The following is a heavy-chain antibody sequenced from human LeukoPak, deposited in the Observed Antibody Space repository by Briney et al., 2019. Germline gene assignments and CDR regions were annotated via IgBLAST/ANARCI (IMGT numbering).Heavy chain of an antibody. CDR2: IIPIFGTA. D-gene: IGHD1-26*01. Sequence: SVKVSCKASGGTFSSYAISWVRQAPGQGLEWMGGIIPIFGTANYARKFQGRVTITADESTSTAYMELSSLRSEDTAVYYCARVSLGSYGSQHYYYYGMGVWGQGTTVTVSS. V-gene: IGHV1-69*13. CDR3: ARVSLGSYGSQHYYYYGMGV. CDR1: GGTFSSYA. J-gene: IGHJ6*02.